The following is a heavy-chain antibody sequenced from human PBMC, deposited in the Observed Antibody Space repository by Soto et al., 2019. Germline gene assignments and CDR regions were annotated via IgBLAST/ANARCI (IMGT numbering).Heavy chain of an antibody. Sequence: LRLSCTASGFTFGDYAMSWVRQAPGKGLEWVGFIRSKAYGGTTEYAASVKGRFTISRDDSKSIAYLQMNSLKTEDTAVYYCTTQYDILTGYPPLFDYWGQGTLVTVSS. CDR2: IRSKAYGGTT. D-gene: IGHD3-9*01. J-gene: IGHJ4*02. CDR1: GFTFGDYA. CDR3: TTQYDILTGYPPLFDY. V-gene: IGHV3-49*04.